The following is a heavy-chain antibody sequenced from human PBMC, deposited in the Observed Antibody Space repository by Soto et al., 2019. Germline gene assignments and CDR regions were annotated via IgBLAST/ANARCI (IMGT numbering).Heavy chain of an antibody. J-gene: IGHJ4*02. CDR1: GGSIRRPNW. CDR2: IYPSGST. CDR3: TSDCRITSGSPLNPFAS. V-gene: IGHV4-4*02. D-gene: IGHD2-2*01. Sequence: PSETLSLTCTVSGGSIRRPNWWTWVRQPPGKGLEWIGEIYPSGSTNYNPPLKSRVTISVDISKSQFSLELTSVTAADTAVYYCTSDCRITSGSPLNPFASWGQGAPVTVYS.